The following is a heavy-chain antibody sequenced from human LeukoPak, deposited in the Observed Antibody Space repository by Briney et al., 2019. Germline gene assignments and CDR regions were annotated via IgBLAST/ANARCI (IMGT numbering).Heavy chain of an antibody. CDR2: ISAYNGNT. D-gene: IGHD3-22*01. V-gene: IGHV1-18*01. CDR1: GYTFTSYG. Sequence: ASVKVSCKASGYTFTSYGISWVRQAPGQGLEWMGWISAYNGNTNYAQKLQGRVTMTTDTSTSTAYMELRSLRSDDTAVYYCARTESTYYYDSSGYYQSGRPYWGQGTLVTVSS. J-gene: IGHJ4*02. CDR3: ARTESTYYYDSSGYYQSGRPY.